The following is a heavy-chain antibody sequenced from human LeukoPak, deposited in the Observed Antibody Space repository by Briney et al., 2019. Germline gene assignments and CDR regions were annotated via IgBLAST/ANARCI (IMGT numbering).Heavy chain of an antibody. CDR2: IYYSGST. Sequence: SETLSLTCTVSGGSISSYYWSWIRQPPGKGLEWIGYIYYSGSTNYNPSLKSRVTISVDTSKDQFSLKLSSVTAADTAVYYCARGRDPGSGYHFDYWGQGTLVTVSS. CDR3: ARGRDPGSGYHFDY. J-gene: IGHJ4*02. D-gene: IGHD3-22*01. V-gene: IGHV4-59*01. CDR1: GGSISSYY.